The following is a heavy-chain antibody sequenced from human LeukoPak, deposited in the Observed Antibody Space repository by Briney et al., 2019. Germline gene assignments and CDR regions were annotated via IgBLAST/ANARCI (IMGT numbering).Heavy chain of an antibody. Sequence: GGSLRLSCAASGFTFDDYAMHWVRQAPGKGLEWVSGISWNSGSIGYADSVKGRFTISRDNAKNSPYLQMNSLRAEDTALYYCAKSPVVAAAADYWGQGTLVTVSS. CDR3: AKSPVVAAAADY. D-gene: IGHD6-13*01. CDR1: GFTFDDYA. V-gene: IGHV3-9*01. J-gene: IGHJ4*02. CDR2: ISWNSGSI.